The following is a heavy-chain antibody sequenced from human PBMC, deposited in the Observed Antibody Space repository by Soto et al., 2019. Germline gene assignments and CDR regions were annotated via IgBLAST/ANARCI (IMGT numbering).Heavy chain of an antibody. Sequence: PSETLSLTCTVSGGSISSYYWSWIRQPPGKGLEWIGYIYYSGSANYNPSLKSRVTISVDTSKNQFSLKLSSVTAADTAVYYCARVFLSAPVGDAFDIWGQGTMVTVSS. CDR2: IYYSGSA. D-gene: IGHD1-26*01. CDR1: GGSISSYY. CDR3: ARVFLSAPVGDAFDI. V-gene: IGHV4-59*01. J-gene: IGHJ3*02.